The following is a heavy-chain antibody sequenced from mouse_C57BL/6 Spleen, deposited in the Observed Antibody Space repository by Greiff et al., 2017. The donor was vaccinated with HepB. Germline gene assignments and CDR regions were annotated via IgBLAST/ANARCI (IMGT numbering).Heavy chain of an antibody. CDR3: ARYRNYVCFDY. CDR2: INPNNGGT. CDR1: GYTFTDYN. D-gene: IGHD2-1*01. J-gene: IGHJ2*01. Sequence: EVQLQQSGPELVKPGASVKMSCKASGYTFTDYNMHWVKQSHGKSLERIGYINPNNGGTSYNQKFKGKATLTVNKSSSTAYMELRSLTSEDSAVYYCARYRNYVCFDYWGQGTTLTVSS. V-gene: IGHV1-22*01.